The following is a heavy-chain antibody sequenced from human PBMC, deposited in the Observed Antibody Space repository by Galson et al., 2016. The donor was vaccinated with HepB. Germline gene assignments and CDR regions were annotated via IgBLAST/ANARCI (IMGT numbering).Heavy chain of an antibody. CDR3: ARHTVVNSETLDAFDI. Sequence: QSGAEVKKPGESLTISCKGSKYSFTNYWIGWVRQIPGKGLEWMGIIYPADSDTRYSPSFQGQVTISADKSISTAYLQWSSLKASDTAMYYCARHTVVNSETLDAFDIWGQGTMITVSS. CDR1: KYSFTNYW. CDR2: IYPADSDT. D-gene: IGHD4-23*01. J-gene: IGHJ3*02. V-gene: IGHV5-51*01.